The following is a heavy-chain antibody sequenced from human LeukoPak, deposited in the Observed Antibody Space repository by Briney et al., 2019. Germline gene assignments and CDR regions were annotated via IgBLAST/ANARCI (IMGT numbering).Heavy chain of an antibody. Sequence: SETLSLTCTVSGGSISSYYWSWIRQPPGKGLEWIGYIYYSGSTNYNPSLKSRVTISVDTSKNQFSLKLSSVTAADTAVYYCARTPLDSGWYLWGQGTLVTVSS. J-gene: IGHJ4*02. CDR1: GGSISSYY. D-gene: IGHD6-19*01. V-gene: IGHV4-59*12. CDR2: IYYSGST. CDR3: ARTPLDSGWYL.